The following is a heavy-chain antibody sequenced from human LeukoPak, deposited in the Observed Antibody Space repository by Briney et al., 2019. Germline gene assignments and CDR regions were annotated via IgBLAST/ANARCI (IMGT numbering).Heavy chain of an antibody. Sequence: LSLTCTVSGGSISTYYWSWIRQPPGKGLEWVSYISSSGSTIYYADSVKGRFIISRDNAKNSLYLQMNSLRAEDTAIYYCATASSGWYGAFDYWGQGTLVTVSS. V-gene: IGHV3-11*04. D-gene: IGHD6-19*01. CDR1: GGSISTYY. CDR3: ATASSGWYGAFDY. CDR2: ISSSGSTI. J-gene: IGHJ4*02.